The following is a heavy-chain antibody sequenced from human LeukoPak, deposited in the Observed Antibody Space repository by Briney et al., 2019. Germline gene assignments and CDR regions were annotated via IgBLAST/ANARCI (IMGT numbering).Heavy chain of an antibody. D-gene: IGHD5-12*01. CDR1: GYTFTGYY. J-gene: IGHJ4*02. Sequence: ASVKVSCKASGYTFTGYYMQWVRQAPGQGLEWMGWINPNSGVTNYAQKFQGRVTMTRDTSISTAYMEVSRLTSDDTAVFYCAREGSGYPYWGQGTLVTVSS. V-gene: IGHV1-2*02. CDR3: AREGSGYPY. CDR2: INPNSGVT.